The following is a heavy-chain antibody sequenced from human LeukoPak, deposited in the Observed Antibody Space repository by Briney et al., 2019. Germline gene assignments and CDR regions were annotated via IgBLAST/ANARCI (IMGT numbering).Heavy chain of an antibody. Sequence: PSETLSLTCTVSGGSISSGGYYWSWIRQHPGKGLEWIGYIHYSGSTYYNPSLKSRVTISVDTSKNQFSLKLSSVTAADTAVYYCAREKRITMVRGVIKDWFDPWGQGTLVTVSS. J-gene: IGHJ5*02. CDR3: AREKRITMVRGVIKDWFDP. CDR1: GGSISSGGYY. D-gene: IGHD3-10*01. CDR2: IHYSGST. V-gene: IGHV4-31*03.